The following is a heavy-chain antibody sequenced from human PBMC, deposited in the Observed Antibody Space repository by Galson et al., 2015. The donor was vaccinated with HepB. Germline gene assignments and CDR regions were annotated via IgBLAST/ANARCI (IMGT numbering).Heavy chain of an antibody. CDR2: IYYNGDT. CDR1: HGSINNYY. Sequence: ETLSLTCSAAHGSINNYYWSWLRQSPGGRLEWIGYIYYNGDTTYNPSLAYRVEMSMDTSINQVSLWLTYVTAADTAVYYCARHPGRGSVGYAFDLWGQGTLVTVSA. D-gene: IGHD5-12*01. J-gene: IGHJ4*02. CDR3: ARHPGRGSVGYAFDL. V-gene: IGHV4-59*08.